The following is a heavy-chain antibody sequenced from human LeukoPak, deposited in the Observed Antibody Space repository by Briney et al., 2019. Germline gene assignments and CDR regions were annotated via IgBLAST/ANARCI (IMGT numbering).Heavy chain of an antibody. J-gene: IGHJ1*01. CDR3: ARDFGSGWYGYFQH. CDR2: ISGSSSYT. V-gene: IGHV3-11*06. D-gene: IGHD6-19*01. CDR1: GFTFDDYY. Sequence: PGGSLRLSCAASGFTFDDYYMTWIRQAPGKGLEWVSYISGSSSYTNYVDSVKGRFTISRDNAKNSLYLQMNSLRAEDTAVYYCARDFGSGWYGYFQHWGQGTLVTVSS.